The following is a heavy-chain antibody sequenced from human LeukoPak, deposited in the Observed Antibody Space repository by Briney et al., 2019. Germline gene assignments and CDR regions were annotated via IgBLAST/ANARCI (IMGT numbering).Heavy chain of an antibody. Sequence: PGGSLRLSCAASGFTFDDYAMHWVRHAPGKGLEWVSGISWNSGSIGYADSVKGRFTISRDNAKNSLYLQMNSLRAEDTALYYCAKGNRVGTSLPGYYYGMDVWGQGTTVTVSS. D-gene: IGHD2-2*01. V-gene: IGHV3-9*01. J-gene: IGHJ6*02. CDR1: GFTFDDYA. CDR2: ISWNSGSI. CDR3: AKGNRVGTSLPGYYYGMDV.